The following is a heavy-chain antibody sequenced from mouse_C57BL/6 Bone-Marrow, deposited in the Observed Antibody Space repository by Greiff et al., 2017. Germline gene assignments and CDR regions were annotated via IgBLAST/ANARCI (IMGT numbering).Heavy chain of an antibody. D-gene: IGHD2-4*01. CDR2: IHPNSGST. Sequence: QVQLQQPGAELVKPGASVQLSCKASGYTFTSYWMHWVKQRPGQGLEWIGMIHPNSGSTNYNEKFKSKATLTVDKSSSTAYMQLSSLTSEDSAVYDWARNYDYGVWDYWGQGTTLTVSS. CDR1: GYTFTSYW. V-gene: IGHV1-64*01. J-gene: IGHJ2*01. CDR3: ARNYDYGVWDY.